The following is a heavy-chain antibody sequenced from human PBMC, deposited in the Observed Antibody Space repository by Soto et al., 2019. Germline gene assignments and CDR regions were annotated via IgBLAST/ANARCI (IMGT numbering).Heavy chain of an antibody. J-gene: IGHJ3*02. CDR1: GFTFSSYS. D-gene: IGHD3-16*01. Sequence: GGSLRLSCAASGFTFSSYSMNWVRQAPGKGLEWVSSISSSSSYIYYADSVKGRFTISRDNAKNSLYLQMNSLRAEDTAVYYCARGKEATLLRWGGSAFDIWGQGTMVTVSS. CDR3: ARGKEATLLRWGGSAFDI. CDR2: ISSSSSYI. V-gene: IGHV3-21*01.